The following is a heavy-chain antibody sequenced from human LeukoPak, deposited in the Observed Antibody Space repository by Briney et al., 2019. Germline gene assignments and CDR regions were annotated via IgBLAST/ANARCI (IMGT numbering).Heavy chain of an antibody. Sequence: SETLSLTCTVSGYSISSGYYWGWIRQAPEKGLEWIGSVYSRGSIYSNPSLRSRVTISLDTSKNQFSLNLSSVTVADTAVYYCARDRLSLGAFDIWGPGTTVIVSS. V-gene: IGHV4-38-2*02. CDR1: GYSISSGYY. CDR2: VYSRGSI. J-gene: IGHJ3*02. CDR3: ARDRLSLGAFDI. D-gene: IGHD3-16*01.